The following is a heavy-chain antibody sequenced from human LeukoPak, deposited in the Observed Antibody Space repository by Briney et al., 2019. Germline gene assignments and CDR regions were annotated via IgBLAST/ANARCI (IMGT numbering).Heavy chain of an antibody. CDR3: AKVPRIVGATTEPFDY. CDR2: ISGSGGST. V-gene: IGHV3-23*01. D-gene: IGHD1-26*01. J-gene: IGHJ4*02. Sequence: GGSLRVSCAASGFNFSRYAMSWVRQAPGKGLEWVSAISGSGGSTYYADSVKGRFTISRDNSKNTLYLQMNSLRAEDTAVYYCAKVPRIVGATTEPFDYWAQGTLVTVSS. CDR1: GFNFSRYA.